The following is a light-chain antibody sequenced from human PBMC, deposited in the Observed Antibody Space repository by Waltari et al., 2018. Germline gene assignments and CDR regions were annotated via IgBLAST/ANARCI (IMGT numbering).Light chain of an antibody. Sequence: EVVMTQSPLSLPVTLGQPASISCRSSQSLVNSDGNTYLNWFQQRPGHSPRRLIYKVSNRDSGVPDRFSGSGSGTDFTLKISRVEAEDVGMYYCMQGTHWPGTFGGGTKVEIK. V-gene: IGKV2-30*01. CDR2: KVS. CDR3: MQGTHWPGT. J-gene: IGKJ4*02. CDR1: QSLVNSDGNTY.